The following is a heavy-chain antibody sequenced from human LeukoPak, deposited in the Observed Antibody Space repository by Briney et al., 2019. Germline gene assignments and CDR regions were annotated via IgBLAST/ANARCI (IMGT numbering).Heavy chain of an antibody. V-gene: IGHV4-61*01. D-gene: IGHD6-6*01. CDR3: ASIYSSSSRRVDY. J-gene: IGHJ4*02. Sequence: SETLSLTCTASGGSVSSGSYYWSWIRQPPGKGLEWIGYIYYSGSTNYNPSLKSRVTISVDTSKNQFSLKLSSVTAADTAVYYCASIYSSSSRRVDYWGQGTLVTVSS. CDR2: IYYSGST. CDR1: GGSVSSGSYY.